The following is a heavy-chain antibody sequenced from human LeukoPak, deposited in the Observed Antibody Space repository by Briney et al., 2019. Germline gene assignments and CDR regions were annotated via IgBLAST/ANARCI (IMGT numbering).Heavy chain of an antibody. J-gene: IGHJ4*02. Sequence: PGGSLRLSCAAFGFTFSSYGMHWVRQAPGKGLEWVASIRYDGSAKYYADSVKGRFTISRDNSENTLFLQMNSLRAEDTAVYYCARPFYYDSNGYSDFFDYWGQGTLVTVSS. CDR1: GFTFSSYG. CDR2: IRYDGSAK. CDR3: ARPFYYDSNGYSDFFDY. V-gene: IGHV3-30*02. D-gene: IGHD3-22*01.